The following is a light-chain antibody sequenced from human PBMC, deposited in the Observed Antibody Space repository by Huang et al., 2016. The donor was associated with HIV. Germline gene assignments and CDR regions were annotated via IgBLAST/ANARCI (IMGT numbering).Light chain of an antibody. J-gene: IGKJ1*01. Sequence: DIQLTQSPSTLSASVGDRLTTTCRASQNISSWLAWYQQKPGKAPKLLIYKISSLESWVPSRFSGSGSGTKFTRTINSLQPDDIGTYYCQYGETFGQGSKVEVK. V-gene: IGKV1-5*03. CDR1: QNISSW. CDR2: KIS. CDR3: QYGET.